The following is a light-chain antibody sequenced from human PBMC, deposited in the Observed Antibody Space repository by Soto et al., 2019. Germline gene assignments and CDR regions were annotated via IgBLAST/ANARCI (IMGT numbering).Light chain of an antibody. CDR3: SSYSSPSTPWV. V-gene: IGLV2-14*01. J-gene: IGLJ3*02. CDR1: SSDVGGYNS. CDR2: EVS. Sequence: QSALTQPASVSGAPGQWITISCTGTSSDVGGYNSVSWYQQHPGKAPKLMISEVSNRPSGVSIRFSGSKSGNTASLTISGLQAEDEADYYCSSYSSPSTPWVFGGGTKLTVL.